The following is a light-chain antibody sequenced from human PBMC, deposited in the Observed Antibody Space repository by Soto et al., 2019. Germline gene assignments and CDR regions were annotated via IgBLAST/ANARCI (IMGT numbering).Light chain of an antibody. CDR1: SSDVGGYNC. Sequence: QSVRTQPASVSGSPGQSITISCTGTSSDVGGYNCVSWYQQHPGKAPKLMIYDVSNRPSGVSNRFSGSKSGNTASLTISGLQAEDEADYYCSSYTSSSPVVFGGGTKLTVL. J-gene: IGLJ2*01. CDR2: DVS. CDR3: SSYTSSSPVV. V-gene: IGLV2-14*01.